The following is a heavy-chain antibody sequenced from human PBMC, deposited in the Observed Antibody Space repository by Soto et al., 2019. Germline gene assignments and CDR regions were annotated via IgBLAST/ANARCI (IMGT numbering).Heavy chain of an antibody. CDR3: AKDLGTLPMVYGSGAGYMDV. J-gene: IGHJ6*03. D-gene: IGHD3-10*01. CDR1: GFTFDDYA. CDR2: ISWNSGSI. Sequence: EVQLVESGGGLVQPGRSLRLSCAASGFTFDDYAMHWVRQAPGKGLEWVSGISWNSGSIGYADSVKGRFTISRDNAKNSLYLQMNSLRAEDTALYYCAKDLGTLPMVYGSGAGYMDVWGKGTTVTVSS. V-gene: IGHV3-9*01.